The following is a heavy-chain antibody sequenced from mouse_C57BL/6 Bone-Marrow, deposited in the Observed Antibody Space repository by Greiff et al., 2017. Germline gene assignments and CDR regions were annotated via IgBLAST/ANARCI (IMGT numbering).Heavy chain of an antibody. J-gene: IGHJ1*03. Sequence: VQLQQPGAELVKPGASVKMSCKASGYTFTSYWITWVKQRPGQGLEWIGDIYPGSGSTNYTEKFKSKATLTVDTSSSTAYMQLSSLTSEDSAVYYCSRDGSSYWYFDVWGTGTTVTVSS. CDR1: GYTFTSYW. CDR3: SRDGSSYWYFDV. V-gene: IGHV1-55*01. CDR2: IYPGSGST. D-gene: IGHD1-1*01.